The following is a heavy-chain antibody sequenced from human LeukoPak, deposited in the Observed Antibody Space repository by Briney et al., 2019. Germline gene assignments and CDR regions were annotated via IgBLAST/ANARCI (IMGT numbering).Heavy chain of an antibody. CDR1: GGSFSGYY. V-gene: IGHV4-34*01. CDR2: INHSGST. Sequence: SETLSLTCAVCGGSFSGYYWSWIRQPPGKGLEWIGEINHSGSTNYNPSLKSRVTISVDTSKNQFSLKLSCVTAADTAVYYCARTTMVRGVIAHFDYWGQGTLVTVSS. J-gene: IGHJ4*02. D-gene: IGHD3-10*01. CDR3: ARTTMVRGVIAHFDY.